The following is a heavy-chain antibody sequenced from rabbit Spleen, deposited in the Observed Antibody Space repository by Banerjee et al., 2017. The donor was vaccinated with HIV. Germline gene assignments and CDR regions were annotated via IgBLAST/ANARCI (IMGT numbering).Heavy chain of an antibody. V-gene: IGHV1S45*01. CDR1: GFDFSSTYY. CDR2: IDTGFGGTT. Sequence: QEQLVESGGGLVQPGGSLKLSCKASGFDFSSTYYMCWVRQAPGKGLEWIACIDTGFGGTTYYASWAKGRFTISKTSSTTVTLQMTSLTAADTATYFCARGAGASGWGADLWGPGTLVTVS. D-gene: IGHD4-1*01. CDR3: ARGAGASGWGADL. J-gene: IGHJ4*01.